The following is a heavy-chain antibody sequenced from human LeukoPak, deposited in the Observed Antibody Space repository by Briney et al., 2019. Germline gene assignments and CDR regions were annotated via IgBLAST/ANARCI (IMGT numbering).Heavy chain of an antibody. CDR1: GFSFSDYY. Sequence: PGGSLRLSCAASGFSFSDYYMHWVRQAPGKGLEWVSAISSSSTYIYYADSVKGRFTISRDNAGNSVYLQMHGLRAEDTAVYFCARGEHKATITSLDSWGQGTLVTVSS. CDR2: ISSSSTYI. D-gene: IGHD5-24*01. CDR3: ARGEHKATITSLDS. V-gene: IGHV3-21*01. J-gene: IGHJ4*02.